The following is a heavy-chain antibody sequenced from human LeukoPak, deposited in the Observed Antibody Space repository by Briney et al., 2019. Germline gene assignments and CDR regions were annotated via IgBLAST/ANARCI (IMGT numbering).Heavy chain of an antibody. D-gene: IGHD5-12*01. CDR1: GFTVSSNY. CDR3: ARDSNSGYVNNWYFDL. CDR2: IYSGGST. J-gene: IGHJ2*01. Sequence: PGGSLRLSCAASGFTVSSNYMTWVRQAPGKGLEWVSVIYSGGSTYYADSVKGRFTISRDNSKNMLYLQMNSLRAEDTAVYYCARDSNSGYVNNWYFDLWGRGTLVTVSS. V-gene: IGHV3-53*01.